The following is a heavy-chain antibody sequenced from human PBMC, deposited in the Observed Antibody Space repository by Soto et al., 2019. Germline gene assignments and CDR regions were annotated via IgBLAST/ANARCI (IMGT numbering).Heavy chain of an antibody. D-gene: IGHD5-18*01. CDR2: IYYRGNT. CDR3: ARRSQLTDSYGNYYMDV. V-gene: IGHV4-39*01. J-gene: IGHJ6*03. Sequence: QLQLQESGPGLVKPSETLSLTCTVSGGSISSDNYCWGWIRQPPGKGLEWIGTIYYRGNTYYNPSLQSRVTMSGDTSKNQLSLNLSSVTAADTALYYCARRSQLTDSYGNYYMDVWGKGTTVTVSS. CDR1: GGSISSDNYC.